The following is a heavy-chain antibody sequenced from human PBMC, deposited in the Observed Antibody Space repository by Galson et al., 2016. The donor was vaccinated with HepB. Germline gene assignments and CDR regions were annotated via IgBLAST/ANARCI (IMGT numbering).Heavy chain of an antibody. Sequence: SLRLSCAASGFVFSNYYMHWVRQAPGKGLEWVSSISSSSKYIYYADSVKGRFTISRANANNSLFLQMGSLTADDTAVYYCARDRGIAAGGWFDPWGQGTQVTVSS. V-gene: IGHV3-21*01. J-gene: IGHJ5*02. CDR1: GFVFSNYY. CDR2: ISSSSKYI. D-gene: IGHD6-13*01. CDR3: ARDRGIAAGGWFDP.